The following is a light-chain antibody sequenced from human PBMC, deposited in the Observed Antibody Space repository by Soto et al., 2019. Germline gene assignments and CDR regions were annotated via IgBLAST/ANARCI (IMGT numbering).Light chain of an antibody. CDR1: QTISHY. Sequence: DIQLTQSPSSLSSYVSERFTITCRASQTISHYLQWYQQKPGRAPKALIHAASRLQSGVPSRFSGSGSGTDFTLTISSLQPEDSATYFCQQSYTPPITFGQGTRLEIK. CDR2: AAS. CDR3: QQSYTPPIT. V-gene: IGKV1-39*01. J-gene: IGKJ5*01.